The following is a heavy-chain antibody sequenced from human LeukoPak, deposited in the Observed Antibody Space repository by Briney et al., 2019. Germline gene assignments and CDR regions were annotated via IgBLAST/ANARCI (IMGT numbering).Heavy chain of an antibody. D-gene: IGHD3-10*01. CDR3: AKNVRFGPRHYFDY. CDR1: GFTFSSYG. Sequence: GGSLRLSCAASGFTFSSYGMHWVRQAPGKGLEWVAFIRYDGSNKYYADSVKGRFTISRDNSKNTLYLQMNSLRAEDTAVYYCAKNVRFGPRHYFDYWGQGTLVTVSS. CDR2: IRYDGSNK. V-gene: IGHV3-30*02. J-gene: IGHJ4*02.